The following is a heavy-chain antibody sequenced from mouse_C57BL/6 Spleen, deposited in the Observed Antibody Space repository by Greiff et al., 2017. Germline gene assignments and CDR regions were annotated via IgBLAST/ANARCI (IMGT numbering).Heavy chain of an antibody. CDR2: ISYDGSN. D-gene: IGHD1-1*01. V-gene: IGHV3-6*01. CDR3: ARDPPTTVVLHWYFDV. J-gene: IGHJ1*03. Sequence: DVKLQESGPGLVKPSQSLSLTCSVTGYSITSGYYWNWIRQFPGNKLEWMGYISYDGSNNYNPSLKNRISITRDTSKNQFFLKLNSVTTEDTATYYCARDPPTTVVLHWYFDVWGTGTTVTVSS. CDR1: GYSITSGYY.